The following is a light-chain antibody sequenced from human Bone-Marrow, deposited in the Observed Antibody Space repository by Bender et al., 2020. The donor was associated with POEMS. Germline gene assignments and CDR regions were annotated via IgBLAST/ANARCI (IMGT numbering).Light chain of an antibody. CDR1: SSDVGGYSY. J-gene: IGLJ3*02. V-gene: IGLV2-14*03. Sequence: QSALTQPASVSGSPGQSITISCTGTSSDVGGYSYVSWYQQHPGKAPKLLIYSSHRRPSEVPDRFSGSRSGTSASLAISGLQSEDEADYYCAVWDDSLNGWVFGGGTKLTVL. CDR3: AVWDDSLNGWV. CDR2: SSH.